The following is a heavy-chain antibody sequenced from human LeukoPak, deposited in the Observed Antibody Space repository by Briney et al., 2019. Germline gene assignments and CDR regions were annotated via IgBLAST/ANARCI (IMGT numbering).Heavy chain of an antibody. CDR3: AKEPFLEWLPPLFDY. CDR2: ISGSGGST. D-gene: IGHD3-3*01. V-gene: IGHV3-23*01. J-gene: IGHJ4*02. Sequence: PGVSLRLSCAASGFTFSSYAMSWVRQAPGKGLERVSAISGSGGSTYYADSVKDRFTISRDNSKNTLYLQMNSLRAEDTAVYYCAKEPFLEWLPPLFDYWGQGTLVTVSS. CDR1: GFTFSSYA.